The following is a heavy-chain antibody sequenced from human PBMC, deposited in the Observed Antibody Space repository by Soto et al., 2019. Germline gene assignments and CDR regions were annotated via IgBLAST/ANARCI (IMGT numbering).Heavy chain of an antibody. Sequence: EVQLVESGGGLVQPGGSLRLSCAASGFTFSSYAMHWVRQAPGKGLEYVSAISSNGGSTYYANSVKGRFTISRDNSKNTLYLQMDSLRAEDMAVYYCARGTHYYYMDVWGKGTTVTVSS. CDR1: GFTFSSYA. CDR3: ARGTHYYYMDV. D-gene: IGHD1-1*01. V-gene: IGHV3-64*01. J-gene: IGHJ6*03. CDR2: ISSNGGST.